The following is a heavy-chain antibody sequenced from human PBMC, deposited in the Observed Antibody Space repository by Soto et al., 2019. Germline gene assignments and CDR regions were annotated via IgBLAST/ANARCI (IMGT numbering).Heavy chain of an antibody. CDR1: GFTFDDYA. V-gene: IGHV3-9*01. J-gene: IGHJ4*02. CDR2: ISWNSGSI. Sequence: DVQLVESGGGLVQPGRSLRLSCAASGFTFDDYAMHWVRQAPGKGLEWVSGISWNSGSIGYADSVKGRFTISRDNAKNSLYLQMNSLRAEDTALYYCAKGTRGIAAAGADYWGQGTLVTVSS. D-gene: IGHD6-13*01. CDR3: AKGTRGIAAAGADY.